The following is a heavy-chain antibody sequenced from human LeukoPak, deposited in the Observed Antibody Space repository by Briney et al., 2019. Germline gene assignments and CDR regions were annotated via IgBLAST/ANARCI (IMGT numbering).Heavy chain of an antibody. Sequence: SETLSLTCTVSGGSISSYYWSWIRQPPGKGLEWIGYNYYSGSTNYNPSLKSRVTISVDTSKNQFSLKLSSVTAADTAVYYCARRRDGYNQIFDYWGQGTLVTVSS. CDR2: NYYSGST. J-gene: IGHJ4*02. V-gene: IGHV4-59*01. D-gene: IGHD5-24*01. CDR3: ARRRDGYNQIFDY. CDR1: GGSISSYY.